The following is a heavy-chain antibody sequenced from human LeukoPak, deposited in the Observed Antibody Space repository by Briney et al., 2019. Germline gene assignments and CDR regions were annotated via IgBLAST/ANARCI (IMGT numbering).Heavy chain of an antibody. Sequence: ASVKVSCKVSRYTLTALSMDSARQATGQGHEWMGGFDPADVATIYAKKFPCKVTMPADTSTQTPYMALSRLSSEHPAVHYCVTDQTGCYYYSDAFDIWGQGTMVTVSA. CDR3: VTDQTGCYYYSDAFDI. CDR2: FDPADVAT. D-gene: IGHD3-22*01. CDR1: RYTLTALS. V-gene: IGHV1-24*01. J-gene: IGHJ3*02.